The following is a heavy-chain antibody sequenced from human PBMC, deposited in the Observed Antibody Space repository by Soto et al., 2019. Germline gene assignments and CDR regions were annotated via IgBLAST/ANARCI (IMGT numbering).Heavy chain of an antibody. CDR3: VRVGHINWFDP. D-gene: IGHD2-21*01. Sequence: SETLSLTCPVSGGSISSGYYYWSWLRQPPGKGLEWIGYIYYSGSTYYNPSLKSRVTISVDTSKNQFSLKLSSVTAADTAVYYCVRVGHINWFDPWGQGTLVTVSS. V-gene: IGHV4-30-4*01. CDR2: IYYSGST. J-gene: IGHJ5*02. CDR1: GGSISSGYYY.